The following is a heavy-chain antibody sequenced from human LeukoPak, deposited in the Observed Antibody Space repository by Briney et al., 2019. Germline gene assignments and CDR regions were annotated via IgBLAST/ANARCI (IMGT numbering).Heavy chain of an antibody. V-gene: IGHV3-33*01. CDR1: GFTFSSYG. D-gene: IGHD3-16*02. CDR3: ARRDYVWGSYRYSPPDY. CDR2: IWYDGSNK. J-gene: IGHJ4*02. Sequence: PGRCLRLSCAASGFTFSSYGMHWVRQAPGKGLEWVAVIWYDGSNKYYADFVKGRFTISRDNSKNTLYLQMNSLRAEDTAVYYCARRDYVWGSYRYSPPDYWGQGTLVTVSS.